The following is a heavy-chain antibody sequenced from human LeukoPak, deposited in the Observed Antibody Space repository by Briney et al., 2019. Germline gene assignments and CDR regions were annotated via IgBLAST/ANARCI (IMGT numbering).Heavy chain of an antibody. CDR2: IYTSGST. J-gene: IGHJ4*02. V-gene: IGHV4-4*07. D-gene: IGHD1-26*01. CDR1: GGSISSYY. Sequence: SETLSPTCTVSGGSISSYYWSWIRQPAGKGLEWIGRIYTSGSTNYNPSLKSRVTMSVDTSKNQFSLKLSSVTAADTAVYYCARDSKSGRYFDYWGQGTLVTVSS. CDR3: ARDSKSGRYFDY.